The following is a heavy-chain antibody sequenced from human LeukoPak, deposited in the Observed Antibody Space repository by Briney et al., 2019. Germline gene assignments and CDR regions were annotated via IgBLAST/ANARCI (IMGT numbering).Heavy chain of an antibody. CDR1: GFTFSSYS. V-gene: IGHV3-21*01. CDR2: ISSTSSSI. Sequence: GGSLRLSCAASGFTFSSYSMNWVRQAPGTGLEWVSSISSTSSSITYTDSVKGRFTISRDNANNSMYLQMDSLRAEDTAVYYCARRPFGRPFDPWGQGTLVTVSS. J-gene: IGHJ5*02. D-gene: IGHD3-16*01. CDR3: ARRPFGRPFDP.